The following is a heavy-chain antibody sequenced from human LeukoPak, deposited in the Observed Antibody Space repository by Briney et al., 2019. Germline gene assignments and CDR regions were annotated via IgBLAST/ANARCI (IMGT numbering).Heavy chain of an antibody. CDR3: ARERGSLAY. J-gene: IGHJ4*02. D-gene: IGHD3-16*01. CDR1: GLTLRRYA. CDR2: ISGRGTYI. V-gene: IGHV3-21*01. Sequence: GGSLRLACVAAGLTLRRYAMDWGRQVPGNGLEWVASISGRGTYIYYAASVKGQFTIHRDKHKIPVSVQTRSPRDEHTVLYYCARERGSLAYWGEGTLVTVSS.